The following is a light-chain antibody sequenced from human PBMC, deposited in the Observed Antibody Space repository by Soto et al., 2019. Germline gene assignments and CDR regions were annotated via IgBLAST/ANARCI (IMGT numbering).Light chain of an antibody. CDR1: QSISSW. CDR3: QQYNSDSQT. V-gene: IGKV1-5*01. J-gene: IGKJ1*01. Sequence: DIQMTQSPSTLSASVGDSVTITCRASQSISSWLAWYQQKPGKAPKLLIYDASTLESGVPSRFSGSGSGTEFTLTIDTLQPDDFATYYCQQYNSDSQTFGQGTKV. CDR2: DAS.